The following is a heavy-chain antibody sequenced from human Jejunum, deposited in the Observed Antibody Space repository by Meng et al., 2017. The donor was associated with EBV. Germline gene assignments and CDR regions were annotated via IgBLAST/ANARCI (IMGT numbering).Heavy chain of an antibody. J-gene: IGHJ4*02. V-gene: IGHV4-61*08. Sequence: QVQLQESGPGLGKPSETLSLTCTVSGGSVSSGGYYWSWIRQPPGKGLEWIGYIYNSESTNYKSSLKSRVTISADTSKNQFSLRLSSVTAADTAVYYCARDQNGSYFAYWGQGTVVTVSS. CDR2: IYNSEST. CDR1: GGSVSSGGYY. D-gene: IGHD1-26*01. CDR3: ARDQNGSYFAY.